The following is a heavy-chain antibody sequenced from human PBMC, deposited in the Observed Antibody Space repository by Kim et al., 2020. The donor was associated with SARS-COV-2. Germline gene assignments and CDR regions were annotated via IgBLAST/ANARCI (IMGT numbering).Heavy chain of an antibody. V-gene: IGHV4-34*01. CDR3: ARSTSGSWYFDY. CDR1: GGSFSGYY. CDR2: INHSGST. J-gene: IGHJ4*02. D-gene: IGHD6-13*01. Sequence: SETLSLTCAVYGGSFSGYYWSWIRQPPGKGLEWIGEINHSGSTNYNPSLKSRVTISVDTSKNQFSLKLSSVTAADTAVYYCARSTSGSWYFDYWGQGTLV.